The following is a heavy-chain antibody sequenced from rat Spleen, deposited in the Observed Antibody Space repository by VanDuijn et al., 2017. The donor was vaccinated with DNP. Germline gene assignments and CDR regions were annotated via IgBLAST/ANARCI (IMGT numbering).Heavy chain of an antibody. J-gene: IGHJ1*01. D-gene: IGHD1-11*01. V-gene: IGHV5-25*01. CDR3: ARHGRRVFDY. Sequence: EVQLVESGGGLVQPGRSLKLSCAASGFTFSDYNMAWVRQAPTKGLELVAYISNSVVDTYYRDSVKGRFTISRDNAKSTLYLQMNSLRSEDMATYYCARHGRRVFDYWGPGTMVTVSS. CDR1: GFTFSDYN. CDR2: ISNSVVDT.